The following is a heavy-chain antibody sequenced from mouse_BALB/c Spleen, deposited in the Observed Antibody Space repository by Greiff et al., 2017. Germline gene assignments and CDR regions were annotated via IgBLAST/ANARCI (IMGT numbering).Heavy chain of an antibody. Sequence: QVQLQQSGPGLVAPSQSLSITCTVSGFSLTGYGVNWVRQPPGKGLEWLGMIWGDGSTDYNSALKSRLSISKDNSKSQVFLKMNSLQTDDTARYYCARDNDGYHYAMDYWGQGTSVTVSS. J-gene: IGHJ4*01. V-gene: IGHV2-6-7*01. CDR3: ARDNDGYHYAMDY. CDR2: IWGDGST. D-gene: IGHD2-3*01. CDR1: GFSLTGYG.